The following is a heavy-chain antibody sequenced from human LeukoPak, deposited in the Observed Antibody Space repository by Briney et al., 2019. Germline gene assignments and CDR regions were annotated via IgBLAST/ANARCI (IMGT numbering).Heavy chain of an antibody. CDR1: GFTFSSYA. CDR2: ISGSGGST. V-gene: IGHV3-23*01. D-gene: IGHD1-1*01. Sequence: GGSLRLSCAASGFTFSSYAMNWVRQTPGKGLEWVSGISGSGGSTYYADSVKGRFTISRDNSKNMLYLQMSSLRAEDTAVYYCAKMNGYFEYWGQGALVPVSS. CDR3: AKMNGYFEY. J-gene: IGHJ4*02.